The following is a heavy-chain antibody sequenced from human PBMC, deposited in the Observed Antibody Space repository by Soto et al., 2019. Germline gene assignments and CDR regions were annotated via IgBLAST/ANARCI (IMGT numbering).Heavy chain of an antibody. CDR2: IIPIFGTA. CDR3: ARSFRDGYNHPGPIDY. D-gene: IGHD5-12*01. J-gene: IGHJ4*02. Sequence: SVKVSCKASGGTFSSYAISWVRQAPGQGLEWMGGIIPIFGTANYAQKFQGRVTISADKSISTAYLQWSSLKASDTAMYYCARSFRDGYNHPGPIDYWGQGTLVTVSS. CDR1: GGTFSSYA. V-gene: IGHV1-69*06.